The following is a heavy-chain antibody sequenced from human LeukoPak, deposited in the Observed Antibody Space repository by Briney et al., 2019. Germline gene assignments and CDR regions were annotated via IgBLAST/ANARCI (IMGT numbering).Heavy chain of an antibody. CDR3: ARDSCSSTSCRRKFDN. Sequence: SQTLSLTCTVSGGSITSSNYFWGWIRQSPGKGLEWIGSIYYSGSTYYNPSLKSRVTISVETSKIQFSLKLSSVTAADSAVYYCARDSCSSTSCRRKFDNWGQGTLVTVSS. J-gene: IGHJ4*02. V-gene: IGHV4-39*07. CDR1: GGSITSSNYF. D-gene: IGHD2-2*01. CDR2: IYYSGST.